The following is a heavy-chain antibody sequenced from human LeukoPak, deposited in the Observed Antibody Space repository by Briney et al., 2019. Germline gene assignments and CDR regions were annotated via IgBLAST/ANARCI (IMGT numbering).Heavy chain of an antibody. CDR2: INHSGST. D-gene: IGHD2-2*01. V-gene: IGHV4-34*01. J-gene: IGHJ5*02. CDR3: ARGIIPAATFDP. Sequence: SETLSLTCAVYGGSFSGYYWSWIRRPPGKGLEWIGEINHSGSTNYNPSLKSRVTISVDTSKNQFSLKLSSVTAADTAVYYCARGIIPAATFDPWGQGTLVTVSS. CDR1: GGSFSGYY.